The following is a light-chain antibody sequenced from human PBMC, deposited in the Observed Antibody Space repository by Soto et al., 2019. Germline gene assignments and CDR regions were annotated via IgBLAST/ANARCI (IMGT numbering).Light chain of an antibody. J-gene: IGKJ1*01. Sequence: EIVMTQSPATLSVSPGERAILSCRASQSVSINLAWYQQKPGQAPRLLIYGASTRATGVPVRFSGSGSETEFTLTISSLQSEDFAVYYCQQYGSSSCTFGQGTKVEIK. CDR1: QSVSIN. V-gene: IGKV3-15*01. CDR2: GAS. CDR3: QQYGSSSCT.